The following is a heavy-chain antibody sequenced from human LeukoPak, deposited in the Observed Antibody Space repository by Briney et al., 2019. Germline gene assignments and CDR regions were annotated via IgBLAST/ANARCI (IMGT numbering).Heavy chain of an antibody. CDR2: INHSGST. V-gene: IGHV4-34*01. CDR1: GGSFSGYY. D-gene: IGHD3-10*01. J-gene: IGHJ3*02. CDR3: ATYGSGSYYAFDI. Sequence: SETLSLTCAVYGGSFSGYYWSWIRQPPGKGLEWIGEINHSGSTNYNPSLKSRVTISVDTSKSQFSLKLSSVTAADTAVYYCATYGSGSYYAFDIWGQGTMVTVSS.